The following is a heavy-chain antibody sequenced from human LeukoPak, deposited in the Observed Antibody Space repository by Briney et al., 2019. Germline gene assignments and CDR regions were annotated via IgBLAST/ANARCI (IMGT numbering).Heavy chain of an antibody. CDR3: ARVYYDILTGYSAVPYFDY. Sequence: ASVKVSCKASGYTFTSYGISWVRQAPGQGLEWMGWISAYNGNTNYVQKLQGRVTMTTDTSTSTAYMELRSLRSDDTAVYYCARVYYDILTGYSAVPYFDYWGQGTLVTVSS. CDR2: ISAYNGNT. J-gene: IGHJ4*02. V-gene: IGHV1-18*01. D-gene: IGHD3-9*01. CDR1: GYTFTSYG.